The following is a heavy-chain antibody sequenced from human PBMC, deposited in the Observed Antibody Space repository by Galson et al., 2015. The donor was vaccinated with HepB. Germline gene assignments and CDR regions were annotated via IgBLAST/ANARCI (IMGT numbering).Heavy chain of an antibody. CDR1: GFTFSSYA. CDR3: AKDQPQYGSGRHPLRFDP. V-gene: IGHV3-23*01. CDR2: ISGSGGST. J-gene: IGHJ5*02. D-gene: IGHD3-10*01. Sequence: SLRLSCAASGFTFSSYAMSWVRQAPGKGLEWVSAISGSGGSTYYADSVKGRFTISRDNSKNTLYLQMNSLRAEDTAVYYCAKDQPQYGSGRHPLRFDPWGQGTLVTVSS.